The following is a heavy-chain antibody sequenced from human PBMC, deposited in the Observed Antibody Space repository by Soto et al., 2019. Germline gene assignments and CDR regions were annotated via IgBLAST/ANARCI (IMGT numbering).Heavy chain of an antibody. J-gene: IGHJ4*02. V-gene: IGHV3-9*01. Sequence: VQLVESGGGLVRPGGSLRLSCAASGFTFDDHAMHWVRQAPGKGLEWISAITWNSVALDYAASVKGRFTISRDNAKNSLYLQIDNLRPEDTALYYCAKERVRDFDGWGQGTLVTVSS. CDR3: AKERVRDFDG. CDR2: ITWNSVAL. CDR1: GFTFDDHA. D-gene: IGHD3-9*01.